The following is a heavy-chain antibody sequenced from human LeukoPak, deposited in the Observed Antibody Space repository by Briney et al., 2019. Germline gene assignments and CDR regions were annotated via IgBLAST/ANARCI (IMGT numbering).Heavy chain of an antibody. Sequence: SETLSLTCTVSGGSISSYYWSWIRQPPGKGLEWIAYIYYSGSTNYNPSLKSRVTISVDTSKNQFSLKVSSVTAADTAVYFCARDTSAYYRPFDYWGQGTLVTVSS. CDR1: GGSISSYY. V-gene: IGHV4-59*12. CDR2: IYYSGST. J-gene: IGHJ4*02. CDR3: ARDTSAYYRPFDY. D-gene: IGHD3-22*01.